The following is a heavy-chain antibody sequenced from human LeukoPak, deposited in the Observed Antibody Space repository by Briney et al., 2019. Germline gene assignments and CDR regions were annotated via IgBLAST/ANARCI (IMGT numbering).Heavy chain of an antibody. V-gene: IGHV3-23*01. J-gene: IGHJ4*02. CDR3: AKEILGYCSGGSCHS. Sequence: PGGSLRLSCAASGFTFSSYAMSWVRQAPGKGLEWVSAISGSGGSTYYADSVKGRFTISRDNSKNTLYLQMNSLRVEDTAVYYCAKEILGYCSGGSCHSWGQGTLVTVSS. CDR1: GFTFSSYA. D-gene: IGHD2-15*01. CDR2: ISGSGGST.